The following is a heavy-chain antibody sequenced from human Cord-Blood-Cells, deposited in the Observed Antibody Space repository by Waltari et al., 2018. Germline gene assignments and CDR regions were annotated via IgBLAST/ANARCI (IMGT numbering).Heavy chain of an antibody. CDR1: GYTFNGYY. J-gene: IGHJ3*02. V-gene: IGHV1-2*04. Sequence: QVQLVQSGAEVKKPGASVKVSCKASGYTFNGYYMHWVRQAPGQGLEWMGWINPNSGGTNYAQKFQGWVTMTRDTSISTAYMELSRLRSDDTAVYYCARGAYCGGDCYAFDIWGQGTMVTVSS. CDR3: ARGAYCGGDCYAFDI. D-gene: IGHD2-21*01. CDR2: INPNSGGT.